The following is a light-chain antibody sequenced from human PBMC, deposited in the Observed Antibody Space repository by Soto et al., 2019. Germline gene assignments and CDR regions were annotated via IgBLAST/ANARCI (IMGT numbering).Light chain of an antibody. CDR3: SSYTSTTTRV. J-gene: IGLJ1*01. V-gene: IGLV2-14*03. Sequence: LAQPASVSGSPGQSITISCTGTSSDVGGYNYVSWYQQHPGKGPKLMIYEVSNRPSGVSNRFSGSKSGNTATLTISGLQAEDEADYYCSSYTSTTTRVFGTGTRSPS. CDR2: EVS. CDR1: SSDVGGYNY.